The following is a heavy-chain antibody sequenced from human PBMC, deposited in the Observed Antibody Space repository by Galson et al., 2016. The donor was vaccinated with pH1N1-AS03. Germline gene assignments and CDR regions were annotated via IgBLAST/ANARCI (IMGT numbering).Heavy chain of an antibody. Sequence: SLRLSCAASGLTFGDYYMNWVRQAPGKGLEWVSSIGTISTYTYYEDSLEGRFTISRDSAKNSLYLQMNSLRAEDAAVYYCTRASCRDAICYLRNSFMDVWGQGTTVTVSS. V-gene: IGHV3-11*06. J-gene: IGHJ6*02. D-gene: IGHD3-9*01. CDR2: IGTISTYT. CDR1: GLTFGDYY. CDR3: TRASCRDAICYLRNSFMDV.